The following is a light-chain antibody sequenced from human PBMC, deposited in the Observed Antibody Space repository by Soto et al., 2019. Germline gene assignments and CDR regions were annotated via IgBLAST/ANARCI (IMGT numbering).Light chain of an antibody. V-gene: IGKV1-5*03. J-gene: IGKJ1*01. CDR3: QQYNSYSLT. CDR1: QSISSW. CDR2: KAS. Sequence: DIQMTQSPSTLSASVGDRVAITCRASQSISSWLAWYQQKPGKAPKLLIYKASSLESGVPSRFSGSGSGTEFTLTISSLQPDDFATYYCQQYNSYSLTFGQGTRW.